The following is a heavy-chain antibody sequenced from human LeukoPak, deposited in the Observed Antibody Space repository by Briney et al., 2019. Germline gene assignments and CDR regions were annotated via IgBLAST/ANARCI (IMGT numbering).Heavy chain of an antibody. D-gene: IGHD3-10*01. J-gene: IGHJ4*02. CDR1: GGSISSSSYY. V-gene: IGHV4-39*07. Sequence: PSETLSLTCTVSGGSISSSSYYWGWIRQPPGKGLEWIGSIYYSGSTYYNPSLKSRVTISVDTSKNQFSLKLSSVTAADTAVYYCAGGFGELRPYYFDYWGQGTLVTVSS. CDR3: AGGFGELRPYYFDY. CDR2: IYYSGST.